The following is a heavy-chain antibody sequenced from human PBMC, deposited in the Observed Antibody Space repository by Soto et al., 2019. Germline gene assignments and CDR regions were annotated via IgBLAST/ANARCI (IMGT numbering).Heavy chain of an antibody. CDR3: AKDLGANRIAAAGSSFSAGAFDI. CDR1: GFTFSSYA. CDR2: ISGSGGST. V-gene: IGHV3-23*01. Sequence: PGGSLRLSCAASGFTFSSYAMSWVRQAPGKGLEWVSAISGSGGSTYYADSVKGRFTISRDNSKNTLYLQMNSLRAEDTAVYYCAKDLGANRIAAAGSSFSAGAFDIWGQGTMVTVSS. J-gene: IGHJ3*02. D-gene: IGHD6-13*01.